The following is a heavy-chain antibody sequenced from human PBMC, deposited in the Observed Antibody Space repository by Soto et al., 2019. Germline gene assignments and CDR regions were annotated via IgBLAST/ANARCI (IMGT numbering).Heavy chain of an antibody. CDR3: AITTVSIPAAFQH. D-gene: IGHD4-17*01. CDR2: INAGNGNT. J-gene: IGHJ1*01. Sequence: GSSVKVSCKASGYTFTSYAMHWVRQAPGQRLEWMGWINAGNGNTKYSQKFQGRVTITRDTSASTAYMELSSLRSEDTAVYYCAITTVSIPAAFQHWGQGTLVTVSS. V-gene: IGHV1-3*01. CDR1: GYTFTSYA.